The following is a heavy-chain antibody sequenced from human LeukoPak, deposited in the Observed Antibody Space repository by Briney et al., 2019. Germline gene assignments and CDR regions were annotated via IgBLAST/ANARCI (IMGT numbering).Heavy chain of an antibody. D-gene: IGHD6-19*01. V-gene: IGHV3-64*04. CDR1: GFTFSSYA. Sequence: GGSLRLSCSASGFTFSSYAMHWVRQAPAKGLEYVSAISSNGGSTYYADSVKGRFTISREDSKNTVYLQMNSLKTEDTAVYYCSTGEWLVLDYWGQGTLVTVSS. J-gene: IGHJ4*02. CDR3: STGEWLVLDY. CDR2: ISSNGGST.